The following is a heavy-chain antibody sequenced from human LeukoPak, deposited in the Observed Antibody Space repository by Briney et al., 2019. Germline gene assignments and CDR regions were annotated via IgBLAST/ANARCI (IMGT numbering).Heavy chain of an antibody. Sequence: PGGSLRLSCAASGFTFSSYGMHWVRQAPGKGLEWVAVISYDGSNKYYADSVKGRFTISRDNSKNTLYLQMNSLRAEDTAVYYCAKDEDSGSYYPYYFDYWGQGTLVTVSS. CDR1: GFTFSSYG. J-gene: IGHJ4*02. D-gene: IGHD1-26*01. V-gene: IGHV3-30*18. CDR3: AKDEDSGSYYPYYFDY. CDR2: ISYDGSNK.